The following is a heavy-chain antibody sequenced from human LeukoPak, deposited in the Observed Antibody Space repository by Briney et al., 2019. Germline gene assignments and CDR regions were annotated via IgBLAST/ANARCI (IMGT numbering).Heavy chain of an antibody. CDR3: AKAEGSGNQPFDY. CDR2: ISGGGGTT. CDR1: GFTFSSYA. J-gene: IGHJ4*02. V-gene: IGHV3-23*01. Sequence: GGSLRLSCAASGFTFSSYAMSRVRQAPGKGLQWVSFISGGGGTTYYADSVKGRFTVSRDNSKNTLYLQMSSLRAEDTAVYYCAKAEGSGNQPFDYWGQGTLVPVSS. D-gene: IGHD3-10*01.